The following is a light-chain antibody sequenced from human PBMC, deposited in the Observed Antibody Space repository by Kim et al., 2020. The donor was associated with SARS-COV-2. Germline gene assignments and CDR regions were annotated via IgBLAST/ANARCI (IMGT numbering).Light chain of an antibody. CDR3: QRLNSYPLT. V-gene: IGKV1-17*01. CDR1: QDIRND. CDR2: GAS. J-gene: IGKJ4*01. Sequence: ASVGDRVTITCRASQDIRNDLGWYQQNPGRAPKRLSYGASSLQSGVPSRFSGSGSGTEFTLTISSLQPEDFATYYCQRLNSYPLTFGGGTKVDIK.